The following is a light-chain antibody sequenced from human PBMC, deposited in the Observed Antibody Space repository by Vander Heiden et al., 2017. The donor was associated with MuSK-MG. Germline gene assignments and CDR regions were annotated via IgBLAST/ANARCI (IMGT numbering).Light chain of an antibody. J-gene: IGKJ2*01. Sequence: DIVMTQSPDSLAVSLGERDTINCKSSQNLLYSPNNKNYLAWYLQKPGQPPKLLIYWASTRESGVPDRFSGSGSGTDFTLTISSLQAEDVAIYYCQQYYSTPPTFGHGTKLEIK. CDR3: QQYYSTPPT. CDR1: QNLLYSPNNKNY. V-gene: IGKV4-1*01. CDR2: WAS.